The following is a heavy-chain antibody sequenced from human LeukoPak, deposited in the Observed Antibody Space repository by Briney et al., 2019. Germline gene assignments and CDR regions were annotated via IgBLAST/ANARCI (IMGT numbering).Heavy chain of an antibody. D-gene: IGHD4-11*01. CDR2: IYPGDSDT. CDR3: ARQEQYPRYGMDV. Sequence: GESLKISCKGSGYSFTSYWIGWVRQMPGKGLEWMGIIYPGDSDTRYSPSFQGQVTISADKSISTVYLQWSSLKASDTAMYYCARQEQYPRYGMDVWGQGTTVTVSS. CDR1: GYSFTSYW. J-gene: IGHJ6*02. V-gene: IGHV5-51*01.